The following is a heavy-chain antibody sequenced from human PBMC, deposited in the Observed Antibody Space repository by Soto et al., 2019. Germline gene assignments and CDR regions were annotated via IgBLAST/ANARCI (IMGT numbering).Heavy chain of an antibody. CDR3: ARDPLPFSPDNWFDP. V-gene: IGHV4-39*02. CDR2: IYYSGST. J-gene: IGHJ5*02. Sequence: SETLSLTCTVSGGSISSWSYYLGWIRQPPGKGLEWIGSIYYSGSTYYNPSLKSRVTISVDTSKNQFSLRAEDTAVYYCARDPLPFSPDNWFDPWGQGTLVTVSS. CDR1: GGSISSWSYY.